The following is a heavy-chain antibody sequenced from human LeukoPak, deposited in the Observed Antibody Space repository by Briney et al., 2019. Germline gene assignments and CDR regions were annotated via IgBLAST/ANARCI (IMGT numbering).Heavy chain of an antibody. V-gene: IGHV3-7*01. Sequence: GGSLRLSCAASDFIVSSNYMSWVRQAPGKGLEWVANIQQDGSKIYYVDSVKGRFTISRDNAKNSVYLQMNSLRAEDTAMYYCATRRGESWGQGTLVSVSS. J-gene: IGHJ5*02. CDR3: ATRRGES. CDR2: IQQDGSKI. D-gene: IGHD3-16*01. CDR1: DFIVSSNY.